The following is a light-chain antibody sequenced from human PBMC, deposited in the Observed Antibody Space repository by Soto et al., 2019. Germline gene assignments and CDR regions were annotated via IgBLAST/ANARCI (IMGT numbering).Light chain of an antibody. Sequence: VMTQSPATLSVSPGERATLSCRASQSVGYHLAWYQQKPGQAPRLLIYGASNRATGIPDRFSGSGSGTDFTLTISRLEPEDFAVYYCHQYDSSPSTFGQGTKVDIK. V-gene: IGKV3-20*01. CDR3: HQYDSSPST. J-gene: IGKJ1*01. CDR2: GAS. CDR1: QSVGYH.